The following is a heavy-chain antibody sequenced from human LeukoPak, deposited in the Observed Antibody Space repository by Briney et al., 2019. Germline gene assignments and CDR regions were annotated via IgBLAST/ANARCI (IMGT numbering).Heavy chain of an antibody. CDR3: ARVAGYCSSTSCYMGWSYYYYYMDV. J-gene: IGHJ6*03. V-gene: IGHV1-18*01. Sequence: GASVKVSCKASGYTFTSYGISWVRQAPGQGLEWRGWISAYNGNTNYAQKLQGRVTMTTDTSTSTAYMELRSLRSDDTAVYYCARVAGYCSSTSCYMGWSYYYYYMDVWGKGTTVTVSS. CDR1: GYTFTSYG. D-gene: IGHD2-2*02. CDR2: ISAYNGNT.